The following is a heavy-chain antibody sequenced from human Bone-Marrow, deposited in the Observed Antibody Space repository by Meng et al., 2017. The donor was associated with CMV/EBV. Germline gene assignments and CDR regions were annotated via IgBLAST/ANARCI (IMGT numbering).Heavy chain of an antibody. Sequence: GESLKISCAASGFTFSSYAMHWVRQAPGKGLEWVAVISYDGSNKYYADSVKGRFTISRDNSKNTLYLQMNSLRAEDTAVYYCARSIAAAGTRSRNYYYYGMDVWGQGTTVTV. J-gene: IGHJ6*02. V-gene: IGHV3-30*04. CDR3: ARSIAAAGTRSRNYYYYGMDV. CDR1: GFTFSSYA. D-gene: IGHD6-13*01. CDR2: ISYDGSNK.